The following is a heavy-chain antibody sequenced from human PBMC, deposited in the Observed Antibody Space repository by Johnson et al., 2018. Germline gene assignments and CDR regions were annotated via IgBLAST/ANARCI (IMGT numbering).Heavy chain of an antibody. J-gene: IGHJ3*02. CDR1: GFTFSDYA. CDR3: ARPGGDTTMVYVAFDI. Sequence: VQLVQSGGGLVQTGGSLALSCAASGFTFSDYAMTWVRQAPGKGLEWVSGISDIGRDTYYADSVKGRFTIFRVNPQNTLYLHMNSLRADDTAVYYCARPGGDTTMVYVAFDIGGRGTVVTGSS. D-gene: IGHD5-18*01. CDR2: ISDIGRDT. V-gene: IGHV3-23*04.